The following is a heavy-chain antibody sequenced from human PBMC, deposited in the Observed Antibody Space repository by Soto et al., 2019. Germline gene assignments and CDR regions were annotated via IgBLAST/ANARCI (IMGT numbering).Heavy chain of an antibody. Sequence: QVPLVQSGAEVKKPGASVKVSCKASGYTFTSYGISWVRQAPGQGLEWMGWISAYNGNTNYAQKLQGRVTMTTDTSTSTAYMELRSLRSDDTAVYYCARLGVPAAIPPDGGYYYGMDVWGQGTTVTVSS. D-gene: IGHD2-2*02. CDR2: ISAYNGNT. CDR1: GYTFTSYG. V-gene: IGHV1-18*04. J-gene: IGHJ6*02. CDR3: ARLGVPAAIPPDGGYYYGMDV.